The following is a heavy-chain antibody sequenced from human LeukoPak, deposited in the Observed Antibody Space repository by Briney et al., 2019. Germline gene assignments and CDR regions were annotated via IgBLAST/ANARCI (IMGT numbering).Heavy chain of an antibody. CDR3: ARLPGLAEDAFDI. CDR2: IYPGDSDT. D-gene: IGHD6-13*01. V-gene: IGHV5-51*01. J-gene: IGHJ3*02. CDR1: GYSFTSYW. Sequence: GESLKISCKGSGYSFTSYWIGWVRQTPGKGLEWMGIIYPGDSDTRYSPSFQGQVTISADKSISTAYPQWSSLKASDTAMYYCARLPGLAEDAFDIWGQGTMVTVSS.